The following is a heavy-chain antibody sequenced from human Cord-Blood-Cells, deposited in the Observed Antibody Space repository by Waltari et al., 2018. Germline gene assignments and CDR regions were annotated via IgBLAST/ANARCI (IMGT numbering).Heavy chain of an antibody. V-gene: IGHV1-18*01. J-gene: IGHJ4*02. D-gene: IGHD1-26*01. Sequence: QVQLVQSGAEVKKPGASVKVSCKASGYTFTSYGISWVRQAPGQGLEWMGWISAYNGNTNYAQKRQGRVTMTTDASTSTAYMELRSLRSDDTAVYYCARATSEEWELLGPFYYFDYWGQGTLVTVSS. CDR2: ISAYNGNT. CDR3: ARATSEEWELLGPFYYFDY. CDR1: GYTFTSYG.